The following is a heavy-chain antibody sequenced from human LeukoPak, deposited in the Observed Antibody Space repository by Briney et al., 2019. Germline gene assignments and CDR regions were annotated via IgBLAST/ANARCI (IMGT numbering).Heavy chain of an antibody. CDR3: ARESVYYDILTGYYPGAFDI. J-gene: IGHJ3*02. CDR2: IYSGGST. Sequence: GGSLRLSCAASGFTVSSNYMSWVRQAPGKGLEWVSVIYSGGSTYYADSVKGRFTISRDNSKNTLYLQMNSLRAEDTAVYYCARESVYYDILTGYYPGAFDIWGQGTMVTVSS. V-gene: IGHV3-66*01. D-gene: IGHD3-9*01. CDR1: GFTVSSNY.